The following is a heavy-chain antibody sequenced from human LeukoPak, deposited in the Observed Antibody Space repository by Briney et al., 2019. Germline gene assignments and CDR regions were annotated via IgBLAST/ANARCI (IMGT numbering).Heavy chain of an antibody. D-gene: IGHD3-16*01. V-gene: IGHV1-69*05. CDR2: IIPIFGTA. J-gene: IGHJ6*03. CDR1: GGTFSSYA. CDR3: ASMTADYYYYYMDV. Sequence: ASVKVSCKASGGTFSSYAISWVRQAPGQGLDWMGGIIPIFGTANYAQKFQGRVTITTDESTSTAYMELSSLRSEDTAAYYCASMTADYYYYYMDVWGKGTTVTVSS.